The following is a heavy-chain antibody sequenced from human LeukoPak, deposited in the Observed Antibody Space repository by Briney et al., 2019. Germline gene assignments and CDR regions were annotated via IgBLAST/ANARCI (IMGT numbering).Heavy chain of an antibody. CDR2: INHSGST. V-gene: IGHV4-34*01. J-gene: IGHJ5*02. CDR3: ARGDALGYCSSTSCHYNWFDP. Sequence: SQTLSLTCAVYGGSFSGYYWSWIRQPPGKGLEWIGEINHSGSTNYNPSLKSRVTISVDTSKNQFSLKLSSVTAADTAVYYCARGDALGYCSSTSCHYNWFDPWGQGTLVTVSS. CDR1: GGSFSGYY. D-gene: IGHD2-2*01.